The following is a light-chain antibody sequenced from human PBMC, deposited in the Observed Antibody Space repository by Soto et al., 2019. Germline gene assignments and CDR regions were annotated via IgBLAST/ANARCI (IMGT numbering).Light chain of an antibody. V-gene: IGLV2-14*01. CDR2: EVV. Sequence: QPASLSGSPGQSITISCTGTSSDVGRYNYVSWFQQHPGRAPKLLIYEVVNRPSGVSSRFSGSKSGNTAFLTISGLQAEDEADFYCSSFTTSSTWVFGGGTKLTVL. J-gene: IGLJ3*02. CDR1: SSDVGRYNY. CDR3: SSFTTSSTWV.